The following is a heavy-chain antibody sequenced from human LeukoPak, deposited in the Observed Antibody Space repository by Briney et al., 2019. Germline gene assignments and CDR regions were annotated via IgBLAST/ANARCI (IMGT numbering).Heavy chain of an antibody. J-gene: IGHJ4*02. Sequence: ASVKVSCKASGYTFTSYGISWVRQAPGQGLEWMGWISAYNGNTNYAQKLQGRVTMTTDTSTSTIYMELRSLRSDDTAVYYCARDRGSSWSYLYWGQGNLVTVSS. CDR1: GYTFTSYG. D-gene: IGHD6-13*01. V-gene: IGHV1-18*01. CDR3: ARDRGSSWSYLY. CDR2: ISAYNGNT.